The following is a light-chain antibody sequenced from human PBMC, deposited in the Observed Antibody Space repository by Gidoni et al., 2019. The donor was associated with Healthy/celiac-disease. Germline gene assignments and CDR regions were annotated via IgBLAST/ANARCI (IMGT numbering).Light chain of an antibody. CDR1: QSVSSSY. J-gene: IGKJ1*01. V-gene: IGKV3-20*01. CDR3: QQYGSSPFA. CDR2: GAS. Sequence: ESVLTQSPGTLSLSPGERATLSSRASQSVSSSYLAWYQQKPGQAPRLLIYGASSRAPGVPDKFSGSGAGTDFTLTISRLEPGVFAVYYCQQYGSSPFAFGRGTKVEIK.